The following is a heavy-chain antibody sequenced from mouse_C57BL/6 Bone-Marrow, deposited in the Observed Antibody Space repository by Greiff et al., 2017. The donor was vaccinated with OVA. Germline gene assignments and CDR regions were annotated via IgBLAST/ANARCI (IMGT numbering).Heavy chain of an antibody. J-gene: IGHJ2*01. CDR3: ARCYSNYPFDY. D-gene: IGHD2-5*01. CDR1: GYTFTSYG. Sequence: VKVVESGAELARPGASVKLSCKASGYTFTSYGISWVKQRTGQGLEWIGEIYPRSGNTYYNEKFKGKATLTADKSSSTAYMELRSLTSEDSAVYFCARCYSNYPFDYWGQGTTLTVSS. CDR2: IYPRSGNT. V-gene: IGHV1-81*01.